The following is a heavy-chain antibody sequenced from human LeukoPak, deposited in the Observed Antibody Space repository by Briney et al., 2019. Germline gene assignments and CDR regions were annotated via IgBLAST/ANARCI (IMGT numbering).Heavy chain of an antibody. V-gene: IGHV4-34*01. D-gene: IGHD6-19*01. Sequence: SETLSLTCAVYGGSFSGYYWSWIRQPPGKGLEWIGEINHSGSTNYNPSLKSRVTISVDTSKNQFSLKLSSVTAADTAVYYCARAGIAVAGTFIRYYLDYWGQGTLVTVSS. CDR2: INHSGST. CDR1: GGSFSGYY. CDR3: ARAGIAVAGTFIRYYLDY. J-gene: IGHJ4*02.